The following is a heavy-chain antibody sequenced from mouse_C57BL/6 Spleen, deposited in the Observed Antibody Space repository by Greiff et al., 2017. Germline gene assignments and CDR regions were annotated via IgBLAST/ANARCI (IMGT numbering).Heavy chain of an antibody. Sequence: VKLQESGPGLVQPSQSLSLTCTVSGFSLTSYGVHWVRQSPGKGLEWLGVIWSGGSTDYNAAFISRLSISKDNSKSQVFIKLNSLQADNTALYYSARNKRGDGACFAYWGQGTLVTVSA. D-gene: IGHD1-2*01. J-gene: IGHJ3*01. CDR1: GFSLTSYG. V-gene: IGHV2-2*01. CDR3: ARNKRGDGACFAY. CDR2: IWSGGST.